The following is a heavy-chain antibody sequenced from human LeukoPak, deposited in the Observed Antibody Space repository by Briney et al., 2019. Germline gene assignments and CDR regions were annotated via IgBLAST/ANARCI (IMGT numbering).Heavy chain of an antibody. CDR2: IYYSGST. V-gene: IGHV4-39*07. Sequence: SETLSLTCTVSGGSISSSSYYWGWIRQPPGKGLEWIGSIYYSGSTYYNPSLKSRVTISVDTSKNQFSLKLSSVTAADTAVYYRARGRTLLWFGELWFDPWGQGTLVTVSS. J-gene: IGHJ5*02. D-gene: IGHD3-10*01. CDR1: GGSISSSSYY. CDR3: ARGRTLLWFGELWFDP.